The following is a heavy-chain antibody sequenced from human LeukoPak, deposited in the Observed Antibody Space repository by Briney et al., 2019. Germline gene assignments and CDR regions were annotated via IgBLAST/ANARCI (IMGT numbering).Heavy chain of an antibody. Sequence: GGSLRLSCAASGFTFSSYSMDGVRQAPGKGLEWVSSISSSSSYIYYADSVKGRFTISRDNAKNSLYLQMNSLRAEDTAVYYCARDRGIGGGFDYWGQGTLVTVSS. CDR1: GFTFSSYS. J-gene: IGHJ4*02. V-gene: IGHV3-21*01. CDR3: ARDRGIGGGFDY. D-gene: IGHD3-10*01. CDR2: ISSSSSYI.